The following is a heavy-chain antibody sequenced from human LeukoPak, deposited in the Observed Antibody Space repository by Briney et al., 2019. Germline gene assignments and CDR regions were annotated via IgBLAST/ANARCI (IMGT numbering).Heavy chain of an antibody. D-gene: IGHD6-19*01. CDR2: ISASGGST. J-gene: IGHJ5*02. Sequence: GGSLRLSCAASGFTFSSSAMSWVRQVPGKGLEWVSGISASGGSTSYADSVRGRFTISRDNSKNTLYVQMNSLRDEDTAVYYCAKAISSGSRCWFDPWGQGTLVTVSS. CDR3: AKAISSGSRCWFDP. CDR1: GFTFSSSA. V-gene: IGHV3-23*01.